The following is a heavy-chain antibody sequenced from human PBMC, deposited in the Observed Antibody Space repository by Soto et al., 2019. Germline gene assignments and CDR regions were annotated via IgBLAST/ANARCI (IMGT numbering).Heavy chain of an antibody. CDR2: VIPMFGTA. CDR1: GGIFTASA. V-gene: IGHV1-69*01. Sequence: QVQLVPSGAEVRKPGSSVKVSCRSSGGIFTASAISWVRQAPGQGPEWMGGVIPMFGTANYPQRFQGRVTINADESTNTVYMQLSSLRSEDTAVYFCAVGFKLDYYSLDVWGQGTTVTVSS. J-gene: IGHJ6*02. CDR3: AVGFKLDYYSLDV. D-gene: IGHD3-10*01.